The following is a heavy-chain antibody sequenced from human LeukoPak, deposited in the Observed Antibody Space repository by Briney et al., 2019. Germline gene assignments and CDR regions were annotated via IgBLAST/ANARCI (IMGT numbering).Heavy chain of an antibody. CDR2: ISSNGGST. CDR3: ARVGYSGSYSDY. CDR1: GFTFSSYA. V-gene: IGHV3-64*01. D-gene: IGHD1-26*01. J-gene: IGHJ4*02. Sequence: GGSLRLPCAASGFTFSSYAMHWVRQAPGKGLEYVSAISSNGGSTYYANSVKGRFTISRDNSKNTLYLQMGSLRAEDMAVYYCARVGYSGSYSDYWGQGTLVTVSS.